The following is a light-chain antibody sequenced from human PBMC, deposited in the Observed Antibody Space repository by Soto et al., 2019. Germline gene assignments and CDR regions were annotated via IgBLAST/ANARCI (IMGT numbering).Light chain of an antibody. Sequence: EMVLTQSPGTLSLSPGERASLSCRASQSVSSSYLAWYQQKPGQAPRLLIYGASSRATGIPDRFSGSGSGTDFTLTISRLEPEDFAVYYCQQYGSLSWTFGQGTKVDIK. CDR3: QQYGSLSWT. J-gene: IGKJ1*01. V-gene: IGKV3-20*01. CDR2: GAS. CDR1: QSVSSSY.